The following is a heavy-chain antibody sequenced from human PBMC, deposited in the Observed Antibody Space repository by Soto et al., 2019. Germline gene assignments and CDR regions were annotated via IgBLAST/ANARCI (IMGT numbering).Heavy chain of an antibody. CDR2: ISSYGNTNT. Sequence: QVQLEQSGAEVKKSGASVKVSCKASGFTFTNYGISWVRQAPGQGLEWMGWISSYGNTNTDYAQKFQGRVTMTTDTSTSTAYMELRSLRSDDTAVYYCARDRSSSDYWGQGTLVTVSS. D-gene: IGHD6-6*01. V-gene: IGHV1-18*01. CDR1: GFTFTNYG. CDR3: ARDRSSSDY. J-gene: IGHJ4*02.